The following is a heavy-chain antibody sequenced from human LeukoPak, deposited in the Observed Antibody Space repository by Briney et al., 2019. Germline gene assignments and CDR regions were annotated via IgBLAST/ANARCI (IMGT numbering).Heavy chain of an antibody. D-gene: IGHD2-21*02. CDR2: ISRSGTYI. CDR3: ARVRLSRGRIAYCGGDCPGPLGY. CDR1: GFTFSTYS. J-gene: IGHJ4*02. Sequence: GGSLRLSCAASGFTFSTYSMNWVRQAPGKGLEWVSSISRSGTYIYYADSVKGRFTISRDNAKNSLYLQMNSLRAEDTAVYYCARVRLSRGRIAYCGGDCPGPLGYWGQGTLVTVSS. V-gene: IGHV3-21*04.